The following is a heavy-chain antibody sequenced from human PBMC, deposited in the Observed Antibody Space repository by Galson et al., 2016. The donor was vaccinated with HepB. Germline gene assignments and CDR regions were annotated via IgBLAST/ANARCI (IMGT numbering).Heavy chain of an antibody. J-gene: IGHJ3*02. CDR2: IYSSGGN. D-gene: IGHD3-22*01. CDR1: GGALNSYY. V-gene: IGHV4-59*01. Sequence: ETLSLTCTVSGGALNSYYWYWIRQTPGKGLQWIGYIYSSGGNNHNPSLKSRVTMSVDTSRNEISLKLTSVTAADTALYYCAGGFQPCGYRAFDIWGQGTMVTVSS. CDR3: AGGFQPCGYRAFDI.